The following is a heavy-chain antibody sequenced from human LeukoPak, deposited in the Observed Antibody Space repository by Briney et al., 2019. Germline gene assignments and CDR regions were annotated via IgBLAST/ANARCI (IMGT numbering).Heavy chain of an antibody. CDR1: GYTFTSYD. V-gene: IGHV1-8*01. CDR3: ARGSGNFGLYYYYGMDV. CDR2: MNPNSGNT. J-gene: IGHJ6*02. D-gene: IGHD3-10*01. Sequence: ASVEVSCKASGYTFTSYDINWVRQATGQGLEWMGWMNPNSGNTGYAQKFQGRVTMTRNTSISTAYMELSSLRSEDTAVYYCARGSGNFGLYYYYGMDVWGQGTTVTVSS.